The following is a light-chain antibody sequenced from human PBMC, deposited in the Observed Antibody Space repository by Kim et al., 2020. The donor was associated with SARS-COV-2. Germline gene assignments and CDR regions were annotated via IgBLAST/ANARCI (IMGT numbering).Light chain of an antibody. CDR3: CSYAGTYTFV. V-gene: IGLV2-11*01. Sequence: QSALTQPRSVSGSPGQSVTISCTGTSSDVGGYTLVSWYQQHPGKAPKLVICDVTKRPSGVPDRFSGSKSGNTASLTISGLQAEDEADYYCCSYAGTYTFVFGPGTKVTVL. CDR1: SSDVGGYTL. J-gene: IGLJ1*01. CDR2: DVT.